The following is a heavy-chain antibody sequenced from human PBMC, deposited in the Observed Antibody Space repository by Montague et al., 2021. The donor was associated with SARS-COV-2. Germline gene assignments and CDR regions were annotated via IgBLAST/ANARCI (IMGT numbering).Heavy chain of an antibody. CDR3: ARGTRVVGITPGFRW. J-gene: IGHJ4*02. Sequence: SETLSLTCAVSGGSFHIFSWGWIRQSSGKGLEWIGEIDHTGDTKYNPSLKSRVTISVDKSKNQFSLNVTSMTAADTAMYYCARGTRVVGITPGFRWWGQGTQVAVSS. V-gene: IGHV4-34*01. CDR1: GGSFHIFS. D-gene: IGHD3-22*01. CDR2: IDHTGDT.